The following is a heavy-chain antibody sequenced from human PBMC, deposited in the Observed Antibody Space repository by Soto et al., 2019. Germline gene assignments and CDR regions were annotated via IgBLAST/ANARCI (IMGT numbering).Heavy chain of an antibody. CDR3: AREGKWLRYFDY. J-gene: IGHJ4*02. V-gene: IGHV3-48*03. D-gene: IGHD5-12*01. Sequence: GGSLRLSCAASGFTFSSYEMNWVRQAPGKGLEWVSYISSSGSTIYYADSVKGRFTISRDNAKNSLYLQMNSLRAEDTAVYYCAREGKWLRYFDYWGQGTLVTVSS. CDR2: ISSSGSTI. CDR1: GFTFSSYE.